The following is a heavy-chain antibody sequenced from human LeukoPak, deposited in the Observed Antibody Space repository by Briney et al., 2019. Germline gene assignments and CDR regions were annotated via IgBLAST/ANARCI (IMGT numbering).Heavy chain of an antibody. J-gene: IGHJ4*02. CDR3: ARGYYGSGSYYMGNY. CDR2: IWYDGSNK. Sequence: PGRSLRLSCAASGFTFSSYAMHWVRQAPGKGLEWVAVIWYDGSNKCYADSVKGRFTISRDNSKNTLYLQMNSLRVEDSALYYCARGYYGSGSYYMGNYWGQGTLVTVSS. V-gene: IGHV3-33*01. CDR1: GFTFSSYA. D-gene: IGHD3-10*01.